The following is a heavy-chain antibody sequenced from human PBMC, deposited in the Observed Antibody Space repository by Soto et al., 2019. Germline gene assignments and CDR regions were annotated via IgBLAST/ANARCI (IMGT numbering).Heavy chain of an antibody. CDR3: ARDDAVPGIAAAAPPFDS. Sequence: APAKPSCKSPGYTFTRYGISWVRQAPGQGLEWMGWISAYNGNTNYAQKLQGRVTMTTDTSTSTAYMELSSLRSDDTAVYYCARDDAVPGIAAAAPPFDSWGQGTPVTVSS. CDR1: GYTFTRYG. CDR2: ISAYNGNT. J-gene: IGHJ4*02. V-gene: IGHV1-18*04. D-gene: IGHD6-13*01.